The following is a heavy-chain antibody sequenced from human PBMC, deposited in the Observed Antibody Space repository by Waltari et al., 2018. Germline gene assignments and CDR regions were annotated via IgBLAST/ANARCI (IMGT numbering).Heavy chain of an antibody. CDR2: INQDGSGK. D-gene: IGHD6-13*01. V-gene: IGHV3-7*01. Sequence: EVQLVESGGGLVQPGGSLRLSCAASGFTFSNNWMTWVRQAPGKGLGGGANINQDGSGKYAVEPVKGRFTISRDNAKNSLYLQLNSLRADDTAVYYCTRGGDDSSWYWRNWGQGTLVTVSS. CDR3: TRGGDDSSWYWRN. J-gene: IGHJ4*02. CDR1: GFTFSNNW.